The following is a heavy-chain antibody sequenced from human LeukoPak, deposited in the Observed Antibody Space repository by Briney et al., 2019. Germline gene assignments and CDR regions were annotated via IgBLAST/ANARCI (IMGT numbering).Heavy chain of an antibody. D-gene: IGHD4-17*01. CDR1: GGTFSSYA. J-gene: IGHJ5*02. V-gene: IGHV1-69*05. CDR2: IIPIFGTA. Sequence: ASVKVSCKASGGTFSSYAISWVRQAPGQELESMGRIIPIFGTANYAQKFQGKVTITTDESTSTAYMELSSLRSEDTAVYYCARDSYGDYGDNWFDPWGQGTLVTVSS. CDR3: ARDSYGDYGDNWFDP.